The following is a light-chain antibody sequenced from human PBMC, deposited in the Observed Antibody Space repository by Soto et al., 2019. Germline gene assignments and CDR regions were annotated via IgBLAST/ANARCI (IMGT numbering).Light chain of an antibody. CDR1: QSVSSY. Sequence: EIVLTQSPATLSSSPGERATLSCRASQSVSSYLAWYQQKPGQAPRLLIYDASNWATGIPARFSGSGSGTDFTLTIGSLEPEEFAVSYCQQRSNWPFGGGTKVEIK. J-gene: IGKJ4*01. CDR2: DAS. V-gene: IGKV3-11*01. CDR3: QQRSNWP.